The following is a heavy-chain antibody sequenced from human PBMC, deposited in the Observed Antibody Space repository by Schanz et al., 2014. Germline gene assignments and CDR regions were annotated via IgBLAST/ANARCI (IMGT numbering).Heavy chain of an antibody. D-gene: IGHD1-1*01. CDR3: ARAHGNNWYGKGLDY. V-gene: IGHV3-21*01. CDR2: ISSSGSYI. Sequence: EVHLVESGGGLVKRGGSLRLSCAASGFTISSYSMNWVRQAPGKGLEWVSSISSSGSYIYYADSVKGRFTISRDNAKNTLYLQMNSLRAEDTAVYFCARAHGNNWYGKGLDYWGQGTQVTVSS. J-gene: IGHJ4*02. CDR1: GFTISSYS.